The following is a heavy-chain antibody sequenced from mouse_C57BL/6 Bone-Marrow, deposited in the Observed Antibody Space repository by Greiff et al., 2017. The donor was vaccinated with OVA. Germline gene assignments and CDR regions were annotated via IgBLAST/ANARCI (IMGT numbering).Heavy chain of an antibody. CDR1: GFTFTDYY. D-gene: IGHD1-1*01. CDR3: ARAALITTEGRYYAMDY. CDR2: IRNKANGYTT. Sequence: EVQGVESGGGLVQPGGSLSLSCAASGFTFTDYYMSWVRQPPGKALEWLGFIRNKANGYTTEYSASVKGRFTISRDKSQSILYLQMNALRAEDSAAYCCARAALITTEGRYYAMDYWGQGTSVTVSS. V-gene: IGHV7-3*01. J-gene: IGHJ4*01.